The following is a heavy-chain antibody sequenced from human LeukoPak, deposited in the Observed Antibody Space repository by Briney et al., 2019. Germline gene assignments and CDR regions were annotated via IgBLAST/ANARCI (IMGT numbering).Heavy chain of an antibody. J-gene: IGHJ4*02. CDR3: AVDDSVFLKAPSDY. Sequence: GASAKVSCKASGGTFSSYAISWVRQAPGQGLEWMGGIIPIFGTANYAQKFQGRVTITADESTSTAYMELSSLRSEDTAVYYCAVDDSVFLKAPSDYWGQGTLVTVSS. V-gene: IGHV1-69*13. CDR2: IIPIFGTA. CDR1: GGTFSSYA. D-gene: IGHD2/OR15-2a*01.